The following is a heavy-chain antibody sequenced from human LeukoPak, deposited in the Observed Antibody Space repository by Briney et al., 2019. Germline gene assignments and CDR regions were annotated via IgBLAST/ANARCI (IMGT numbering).Heavy chain of an antibody. Sequence: GESLKTSCKGSGYSFTTYWIGWVRQMPGKGLEWMGIIYPGDSDTRYSPSFQGQVTISADKSISTAYLQWSSLKASDIAMYYCARTRYYGSGSYYPDYWGQGTLVTVSS. CDR1: GYSFTTYW. V-gene: IGHV5-51*01. CDR2: IYPGDSDT. J-gene: IGHJ4*02. CDR3: ARTRYYGSGSYYPDY. D-gene: IGHD3-10*01.